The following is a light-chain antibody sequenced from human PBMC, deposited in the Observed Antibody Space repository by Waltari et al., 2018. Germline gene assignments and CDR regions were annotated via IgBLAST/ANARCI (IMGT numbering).Light chain of an antibody. CDR1: STDLASYNL. J-gene: IGLJ1*01. V-gene: IGLV2-23*01. CDR2: EAT. CDR3: CSYTGSSTSYG. Sequence: QSALSQPASVSGSPGQSLTITCTGASTDLASYNLAAWYQHHPNRAPKLIIYEATKRPSGISHRFSGAKSGATASLRMSGLQADDEADYYCCSYTGSSTSYGCGGGTKVTVL.